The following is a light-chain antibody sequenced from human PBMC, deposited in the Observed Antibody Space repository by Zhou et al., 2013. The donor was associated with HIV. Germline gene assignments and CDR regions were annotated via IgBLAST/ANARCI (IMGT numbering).Light chain of an antibody. V-gene: IGKV3-20*01. J-gene: IGKJ1*01. Sequence: IVLTQSPGTLSLSPGERATLSCRASQSVDGNYLAWYQQRPGQAPRLLIYGASTRATGIPDRFSGSGSGTDFTLTISRLEPEDFAVYYCQQYNNWPRGTFGQGTKVEIK. CDR3: QQYNNWPRGT. CDR2: GAS. CDR1: QSVDGNY.